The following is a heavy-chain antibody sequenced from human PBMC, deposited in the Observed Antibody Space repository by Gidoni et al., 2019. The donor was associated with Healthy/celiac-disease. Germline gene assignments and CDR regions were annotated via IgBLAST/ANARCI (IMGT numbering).Heavy chain of an antibody. V-gene: IGHV4-34*01. CDR2: INHSRST. J-gene: IGHJ4*02. CDR1: GGSFSCYY. CDR3: ARGPSQFRH. Sequence: QVPLQQWGAGLLTPSETLSLTCAVYGGSFSCYYWSWIRQPPGKGLEWIGEINHSRSTNYHPALKSLVTISVDTAKNQFALKLSSVTAADTAVYDCARGPSQFRHWGQGTLVTVSS.